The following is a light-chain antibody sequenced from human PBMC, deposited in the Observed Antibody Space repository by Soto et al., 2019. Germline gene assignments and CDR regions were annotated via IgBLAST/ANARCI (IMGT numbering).Light chain of an antibody. CDR1: SSDVGSYNL. V-gene: IGLV2-23*03. CDR3: CSYAGSSTFEV. J-gene: IGLJ1*01. Sequence: QSALTQPASVSGSPGQSITISCTGTSSDVGSYNLVSWYQQHPGKAPKLMIYKGSKRPSGVSNRFSGSKSGNTASLTISGLQAEDEADYYCCSYAGSSTFEVFGTGTKLTVL. CDR2: KGS.